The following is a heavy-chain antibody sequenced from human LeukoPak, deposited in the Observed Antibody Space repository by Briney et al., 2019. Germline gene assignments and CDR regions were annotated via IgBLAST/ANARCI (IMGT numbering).Heavy chain of an antibody. CDR2: IYHSGST. CDR3: ARGRRFLEWLFDY. Sequence: PSQTLSLTCTVSGGSISSGGYYWSWIRQPPGKGLEWIGYIYHSGSTYYNPSPKSRVTISVDRSKNQFSLKLSSVTAADTAVYYCARGRRFLEWLFDYWGQGTLVTVSS. V-gene: IGHV4-30-2*01. J-gene: IGHJ4*02. D-gene: IGHD3-3*01. CDR1: GGSISSGGYY.